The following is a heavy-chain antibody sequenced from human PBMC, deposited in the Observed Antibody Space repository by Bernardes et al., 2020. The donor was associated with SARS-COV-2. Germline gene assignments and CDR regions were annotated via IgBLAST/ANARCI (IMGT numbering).Heavy chain of an antibody. V-gene: IGHV3-9*01. Sequence: GGSLRLSCAASGFRFHDYSMHWVRRAPGKGLEWVARINWNSAYIAYADSVKGRFTISRDNARNSLFLQMNSLRPEDTALYYCAKARSSSDDFDHWGQGTLVTVSS. J-gene: IGHJ4*02. CDR2: INWNSAYI. CDR3: AKARSSSDDFDH. D-gene: IGHD6-19*01. CDR1: GFRFHDYS.